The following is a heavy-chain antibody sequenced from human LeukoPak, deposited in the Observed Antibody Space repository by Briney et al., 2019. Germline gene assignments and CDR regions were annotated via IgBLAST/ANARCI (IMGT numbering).Heavy chain of an antibody. Sequence: PGGSLRLSCAASGFTFDDYAMHWVRQAPGKGPEWVSGISWNSGSIGYADSVKGRFTISRDNAKNSLYLQMNSLRAEDTALYYCAKVSGVVSYYYGMDVWGQGTTVTVSS. CDR3: AKVSGVVSYYYGMDV. CDR2: ISWNSGSI. V-gene: IGHV3-9*01. CDR1: GFTFDDYA. D-gene: IGHD3-3*01. J-gene: IGHJ6*02.